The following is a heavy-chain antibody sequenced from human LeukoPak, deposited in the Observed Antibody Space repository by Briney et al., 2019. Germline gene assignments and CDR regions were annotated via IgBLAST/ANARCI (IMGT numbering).Heavy chain of an antibody. J-gene: IGHJ4*02. D-gene: IGHD6-19*01. CDR2: IYPGDSDT. V-gene: IGHV5-51*01. CDR3: ARLSSGWLNDY. CDR1: GYSFTSFW. Sequence: GESLKISCKGSGYSFTSFWIAWVRQMPGKGLEWMGIIYPGDSDTKYSPSFDGQVTISVDKSIATAYLQWSSLKASDTAMYYCARLSSGWLNDYWGQGTLVTVSS.